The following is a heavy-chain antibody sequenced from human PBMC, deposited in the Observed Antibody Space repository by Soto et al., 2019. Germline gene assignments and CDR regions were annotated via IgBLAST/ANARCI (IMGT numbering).Heavy chain of an antibody. CDR3: ADSLLWFGESSGWFDP. CDR2: NNAGNSNT. D-gene: IGHD3-10*01. CDR1: AYTFTSYA. V-gene: IGHV1-3*01. J-gene: IGHJ5*02. Sequence: ASVKGSCKASAYTFTSYAMHWTRQAPGQRIEWMGWNNAGNSNTKYSQKIQGRVTITRDTSASTVHRKLSSLRSEDTTQHYRADSLLWFGESSGWFDPWGQGTLVTVSS.